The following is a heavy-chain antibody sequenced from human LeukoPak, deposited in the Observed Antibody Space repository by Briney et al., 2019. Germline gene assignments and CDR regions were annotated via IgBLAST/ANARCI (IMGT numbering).Heavy chain of an antibody. D-gene: IGHD2-15*01. CDR3: ARHLGYCSDGSCYSTYFDY. CDR1: DYPINSGYY. CDR2: KYHTGDT. J-gene: IGHJ4*02. Sequence: SETLSLTCAVSDYPINSGYYWGWIRQPPGKGLQWIGSKYHTGDTYYNPSLKSRVTISASTSRNQFSLRLHSVTAADTAVYYCARHLGYCSDGSCYSTYFDYWGQGAPVTVSS. V-gene: IGHV4-38-2*01.